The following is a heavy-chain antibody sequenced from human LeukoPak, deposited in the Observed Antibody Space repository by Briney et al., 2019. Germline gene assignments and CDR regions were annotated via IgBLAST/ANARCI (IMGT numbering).Heavy chain of an antibody. CDR2: INPNSGGT. CDR1: GYTFTGYY. J-gene: IGHJ4*02. CDR3: ARVKQWLVYDY. V-gene: IGHV1-2*04. Sequence: ASVKVSCKASGYTFTGYYMHWVRQAPGQGLEWMGWINPNSGGTNYAQKFQGWVTMTRDASISTAYMELSRLRSDDTAVYYCARVKQWLVYDYWGLGTLVTVSS. D-gene: IGHD6-19*01.